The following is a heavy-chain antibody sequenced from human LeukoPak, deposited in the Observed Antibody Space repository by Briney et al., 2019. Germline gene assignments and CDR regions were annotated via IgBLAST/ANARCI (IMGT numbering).Heavy chain of an antibody. CDR3: ARSSIAAWSPYFDY. J-gene: IGHJ4*02. CDR1: GGSFNTYY. V-gene: IGHV4-34*01. Sequence: PSETLSLTCAVYGGSFNTYYWSWIRQPPGKGLEWIGEINHSGSTNYNPSLKSRFTISVDTSKNQFSLKLSSVTAADTAVYYCARSSIAAWSPYFDYWGQGTLVTVSS. D-gene: IGHD6-6*01. CDR2: INHSGST.